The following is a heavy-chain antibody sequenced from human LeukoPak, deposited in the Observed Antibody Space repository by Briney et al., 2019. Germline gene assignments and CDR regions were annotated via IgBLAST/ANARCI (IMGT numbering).Heavy chain of an antibody. V-gene: IGHV5-51*01. Sequence: GESLKISCKGSGYSFTSYWIGWVRQMPGKGLEWMGNIYPGDSDTRYSPSFQGQVTISADKSISTAYLQWSSLKASDTAMYYCARLGDSSGYYPWYYYGMDVWGQGTTATVSS. J-gene: IGHJ6*02. CDR2: IYPGDSDT. D-gene: IGHD3-22*01. CDR3: ARLGDSSGYYPWYYYGMDV. CDR1: GYSFTSYW.